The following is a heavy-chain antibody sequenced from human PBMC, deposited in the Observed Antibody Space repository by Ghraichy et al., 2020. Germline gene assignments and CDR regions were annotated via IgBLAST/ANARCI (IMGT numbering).Heavy chain of an antibody. CDR1: GFSFSSYS. CDR2: ISSSGSTI. D-gene: IGHD3-10*01. V-gene: IGHV3-48*01. Sequence: GRSLRLSCAASGFSFSSYSMDWVRQAPGKGLEWVSYISSSGSTIYYADSVKGRFTISRDNAKNSLYLQMNSLRAEDTAVYYCARGGYGSGSSYGMDVWGQGTTVTVSS. CDR3: ARGGYGSGSSYGMDV. J-gene: IGHJ6*02.